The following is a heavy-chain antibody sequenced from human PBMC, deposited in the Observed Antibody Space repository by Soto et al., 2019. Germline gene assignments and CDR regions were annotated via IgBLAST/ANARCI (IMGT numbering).Heavy chain of an antibody. D-gene: IGHD2-21*02. CDR3: ARADCGGDCPLGYYYGMDV. V-gene: IGHV4-38-2*01. CDR2: IYHSGST. Sequence: SETLSLTCAVSGYSISSDYYWGWIRQPPGKELEWIGSIYHSGSTDYNPSLKSRVTISLDTSKNQFSLKLSSVTAADTAVYYCARADCGGDCPLGYYYGMDVWGQGTTVTVSS. J-gene: IGHJ6*02. CDR1: GYSISSDYY.